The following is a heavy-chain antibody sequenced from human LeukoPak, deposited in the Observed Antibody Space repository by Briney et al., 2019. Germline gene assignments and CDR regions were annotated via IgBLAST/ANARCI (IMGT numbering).Heavy chain of an antibody. Sequence: GGSLRLSCAASGLTFSSYWMHWVRQAPGKGLEWVSYITSSSSTIYYADSVKGRFTISRDNAKNSLYLQMNSLRDEDTAVYYCARWPRADYWGQGTLVTVSS. CDR3: ARWPRADY. CDR2: ITSSSSTI. V-gene: IGHV3-48*02. CDR1: GLTFSSYW. J-gene: IGHJ4*02.